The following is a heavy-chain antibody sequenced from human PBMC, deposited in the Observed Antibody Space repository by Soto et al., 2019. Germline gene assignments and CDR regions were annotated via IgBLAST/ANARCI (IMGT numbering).Heavy chain of an antibody. CDR1: GVTVSNYA. J-gene: IGHJ4*02. D-gene: IGHD2-2*01. V-gene: IGHV3-23*01. Sequence: GSLRLSCAPSGVTVSNYAMSWVRQSPGKGLEWVSAITGSGGDTYHADSVKGRFTISRDNTKNTLYLQMNSLKAEDTAVSYCAKGSASSRPYYFDYWGQGALVTVSS. CDR3: AKGSASSRPYYFDY. CDR2: ITGSGGDT.